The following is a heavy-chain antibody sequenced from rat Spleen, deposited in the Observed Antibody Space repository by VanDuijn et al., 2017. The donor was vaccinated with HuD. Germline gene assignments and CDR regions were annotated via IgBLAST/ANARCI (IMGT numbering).Heavy chain of an antibody. CDR1: GFTFSDYY. V-gene: IGHV5-22*01. CDR3: VRSGFDY. J-gene: IGHJ2*01. Sequence: EVQLVESGGGLVQPGRSLKLSCAASGFTFSDYYMAWVRQAPKKGLGWVASISYEGSSTYYGDSVKGLFTISRDNAKSTLYLQMDSLRSEDTATYYCVRSGFDYWGQGVMVTVSS. CDR2: ISYEGSST. D-gene: IGHD4-3*01.